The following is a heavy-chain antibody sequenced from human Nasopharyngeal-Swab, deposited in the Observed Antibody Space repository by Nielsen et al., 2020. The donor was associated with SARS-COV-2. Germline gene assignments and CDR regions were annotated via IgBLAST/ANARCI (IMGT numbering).Heavy chain of an antibody. J-gene: IGHJ4*02. CDR1: GFTFSSYA. D-gene: IGHD1-26*01. V-gene: IGHV3-30-3*01. CDR2: ISYDGSNK. Sequence: GESLKISCAASGFTFSSYAMHWVRQAPGKGLEWVAVISYDGSNKYYADSVKGRFTISRDNSKNTLCLQMNSLRAEDTAVYYCARTYSGSYRGYFDYWGQGTLVTVSS. CDR3: ARTYSGSYRGYFDY.